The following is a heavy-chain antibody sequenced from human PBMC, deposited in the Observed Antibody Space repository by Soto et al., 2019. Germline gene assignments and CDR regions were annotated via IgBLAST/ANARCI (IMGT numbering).Heavy chain of an antibody. J-gene: IGHJ3*02. V-gene: IGHV3-23*01. Sequence: LRLSCAASGFAFSSHPMSWVRRAPERGLEWVSGISDSGGLTYNADSVKGRFTISRDNSKNTLYLQMNSLRAEDTALYYCARRAFGSSRSFDIWGQGTMVTVSS. CDR1: GFAFSSHP. CDR3: ARRAFGSSRSFDI. CDR2: ISDSGGLT. D-gene: IGHD6-6*01.